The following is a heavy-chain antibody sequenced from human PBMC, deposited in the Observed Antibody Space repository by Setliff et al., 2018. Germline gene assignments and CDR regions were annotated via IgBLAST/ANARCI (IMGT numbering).Heavy chain of an antibody. Sequence: ASVKVSCKASGYTFTGYHMHWVRQAPGQGLEWMGWINPNSGGTNYAQKFQGWVTMTRDTSISTAYMELSRLRSDDTAVYYCARFVRGGKEAFDIWGQGTMVTVSS. J-gene: IGHJ3*02. CDR1: GYTFTGYH. CDR2: INPNSGGT. V-gene: IGHV1-2*04. CDR3: ARFVRGGKEAFDI. D-gene: IGHD3-10*01.